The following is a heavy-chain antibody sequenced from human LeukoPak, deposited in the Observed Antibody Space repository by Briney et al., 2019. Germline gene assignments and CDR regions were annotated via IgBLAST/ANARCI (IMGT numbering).Heavy chain of an antibody. Sequence: SVKVSCKASGGTFSSYAISWVRQAPGQGLEWMGRIIPIFGIANYAQKFQGRVTITADKSTSTAYIELSSLRSEDTAVYYCAKDSSIAARPGFDYYYGMDVWGQGTTVTVSS. J-gene: IGHJ6*02. V-gene: IGHV1-69*04. CDR3: AKDSSIAARPGFDYYYGMDV. CDR2: IIPIFGIA. CDR1: GGTFSSYA. D-gene: IGHD6-6*01.